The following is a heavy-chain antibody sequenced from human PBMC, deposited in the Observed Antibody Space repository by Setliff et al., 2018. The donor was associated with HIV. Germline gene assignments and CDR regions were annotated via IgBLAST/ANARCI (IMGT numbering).Heavy chain of an antibody. D-gene: IGHD3-22*01. V-gene: IGHV4-61*03. CDR2: IYYSGST. J-gene: IGHJ6*03. Sequence: SETLSLTCTVSGDSVSSRSYYWSWIRQPPGKGLEWIGYIYYSGSTNYNPSLKSRVTISVDTSKNHFSLKLRSVTAADTAVYYCARGPYYYDSSGYYSTLGYYYYYMDVWGKGTTVTVSS. CDR3: ARGPYYYDSSGYYSTLGYYYYYMDV. CDR1: GDSVSSRSYY.